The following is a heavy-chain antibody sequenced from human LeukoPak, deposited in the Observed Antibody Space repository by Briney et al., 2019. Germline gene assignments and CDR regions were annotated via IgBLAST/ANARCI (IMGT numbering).Heavy chain of an antibody. J-gene: IGHJ4*02. CDR1: GFTFSRYW. CDR3: ARIVVDSRGWYHFDY. CDR2: INTDGRTI. D-gene: IGHD6-19*01. V-gene: IGHV3-74*01. Sequence: GGSLRLSCAASGFTFSRYWMHWVRQAPGKGLVWVSRINTDGRTINYADSVKGRFTISRDNAKNSLSLQMNGLRAEDTAVYYCARIVVDSRGWYHFDYWGQGTLVTVSS.